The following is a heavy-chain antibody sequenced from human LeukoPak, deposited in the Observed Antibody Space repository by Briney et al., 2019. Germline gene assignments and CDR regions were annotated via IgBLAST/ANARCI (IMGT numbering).Heavy chain of an antibody. CDR2: IYSGGST. D-gene: IGHD6-19*01. CDR1: GFTVSSNY. Sequence: PGGSLRLSCAASGFTVSSNYMSWVRQAPGKGLEWVSVIYSGGSTYYADSVKGRFTISRDNSKNTLYLQMNSLRAEDTAVYYCARDPDSSGLGLHGDDAFDIWGQGTMVTVSS. J-gene: IGHJ3*02. CDR3: ARDPDSSGLGLHGDDAFDI. V-gene: IGHV3-66*01.